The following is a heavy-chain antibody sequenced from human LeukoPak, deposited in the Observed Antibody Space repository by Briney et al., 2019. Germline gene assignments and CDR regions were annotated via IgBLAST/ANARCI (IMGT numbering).Heavy chain of an antibody. CDR1: GYTFTSYY. Sequence: GASVKVSCKASGYTFTSYYMHWVRQAPGQGLEWMGIINPSGGSTSYAQKFQGRVTMTRDTSTSTVYMELRSLRSDDTAVYYCAREYSSSSYYYYYYYMDVWGKGTTVTVSS. V-gene: IGHV1-46*01. J-gene: IGHJ6*03. CDR2: INPSGGST. CDR3: AREYSSSSYYYYYYYMDV. D-gene: IGHD6-6*01.